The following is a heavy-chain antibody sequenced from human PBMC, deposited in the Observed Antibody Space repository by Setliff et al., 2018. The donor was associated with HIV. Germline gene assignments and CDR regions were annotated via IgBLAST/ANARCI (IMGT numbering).Heavy chain of an antibody. V-gene: IGHV1-2*02. D-gene: IGHD3-10*01. CDR2: INPHSGDT. Sequence: VASVKVSCKASGYTFTGYYMHWVRQAPGQGLEWMGWINPHSGDTNYAQKFQARVTMTRDTSASTVYLELRSLRSEDTAVYFCASKGGSENYPDSDAFDIWGQGTLVTVSS. CDR1: GYTFTGYY. CDR3: ASKGGSENYPDSDAFDI. J-gene: IGHJ3*02.